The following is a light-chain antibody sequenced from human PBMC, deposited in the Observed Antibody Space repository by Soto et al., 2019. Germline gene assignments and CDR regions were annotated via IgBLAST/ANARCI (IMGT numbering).Light chain of an antibody. CDR3: QQYKGNSWT. V-gene: IGKV1-5*01. CDR1: ESISSQ. CDR2: DAS. J-gene: IGKJ1*01. Sequence: DIRMTQFPSSLSASVGDRVTLTCRASESISSQLAWYQQKPGKAPKLLIYDASSLESGVPPRFSGSGSGTEFTLAISSLQPDDFASYYCQQYKGNSWTFGQGTKVEVK.